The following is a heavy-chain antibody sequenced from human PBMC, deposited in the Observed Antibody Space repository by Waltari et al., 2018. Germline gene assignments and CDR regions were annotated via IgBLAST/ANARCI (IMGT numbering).Heavy chain of an antibody. D-gene: IGHD3-10*01. J-gene: IGHJ3*01. CDR3: AAALGGGISASRPFHF. V-gene: IGHV1-69-2*01. Sequence: EVQLLQSGAEVKKPGTPVKISCKVSGATLTDNYIHWIQHAPRKGLQWMGLLDPEDGQAVYAEKFQGRVTMTADTSIHTAYMELTSLTSEDTAFYYCAAALGGGISASRPFHFWGQGTMITVSS. CDR1: GATLTDNY. CDR2: LDPEDGQA.